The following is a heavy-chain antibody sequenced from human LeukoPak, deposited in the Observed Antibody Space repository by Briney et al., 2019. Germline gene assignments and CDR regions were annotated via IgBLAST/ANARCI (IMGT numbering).Heavy chain of an antibody. V-gene: IGHV4-59*01. J-gene: IGHJ4*02. CDR3: AAEIDRNRGGYFDY. Sequence: PSETLSLTCTVSGGSISSYYWSWIRQPPGKGLEWIGYIYYSGSTNYNPSLKSRVTISVDTSKNQFSLKLSSVTAADTAVYYCAAEIDRNRGGYFDYWGQGTLVTVSS. CDR2: IYYSGST. D-gene: IGHD1-14*01. CDR1: GGSISSYY.